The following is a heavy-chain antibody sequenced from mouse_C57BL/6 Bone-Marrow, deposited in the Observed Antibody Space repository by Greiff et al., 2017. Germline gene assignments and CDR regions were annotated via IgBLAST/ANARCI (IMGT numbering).Heavy chain of an antibody. CDR1: GYTFTSYW. D-gene: IGHD4-1*01. J-gene: IGHJ2*01. CDR3: ARYWDGGDY. V-gene: IGHV1-61*01. Sequence: QVQLQQPGAELVRPGSSVKLSCKASGYTFTSYWMDWVKQRPGQGLEWIGNIYPSDSETHYNQKFKDKATLTVDKSSSTASMQLSSLTSEDSAVYYCARYWDGGDYWGQGTTLTVSS. CDR2: IYPSDSET.